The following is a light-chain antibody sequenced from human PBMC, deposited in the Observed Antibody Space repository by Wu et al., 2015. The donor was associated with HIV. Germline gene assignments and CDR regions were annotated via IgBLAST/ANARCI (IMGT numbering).Light chain of an antibody. J-gene: IGKJ2*01. V-gene: IGKV3-15*01. CDR1: QSVGSS. CDR3: QQYNNWPET. CDR2: GAS. Sequence: ERVMTQSPATLSVSPGERATLSCRASQSVGSSLAWYQQKPGQAPRLLIYGASTRATGIPARFSGSGSGTEFTLTISSLLSEDFAVYYCQQYNNWPETFGQGTKLEIK.